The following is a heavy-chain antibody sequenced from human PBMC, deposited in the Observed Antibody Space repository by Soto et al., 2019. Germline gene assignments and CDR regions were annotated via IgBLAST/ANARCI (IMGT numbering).Heavy chain of an antibody. D-gene: IGHD2-15*01. CDR3: ARGAGPYCSGGSCYRNRGFDY. V-gene: IGHV3-74*01. CDR1: GFTFSSYW. Sequence: EVQLVESGGGLVQPGGSLRLSCAASGFTFSSYWMHWVRQAPGKGLVWVSRINSDGSSTSYVDSVKGRFTISRDNAKNTLYLQMNSLRAEDTAVYYCARGAGPYCSGGSCYRNRGFDYWGQGTLVTVSS. J-gene: IGHJ4*02. CDR2: INSDGSST.